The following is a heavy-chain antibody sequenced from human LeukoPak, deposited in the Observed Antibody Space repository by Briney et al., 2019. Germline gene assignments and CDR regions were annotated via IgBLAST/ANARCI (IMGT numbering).Heavy chain of an antibody. CDR3: ARGYRISEIRFFEWLLDY. J-gene: IGHJ4*02. CDR2: VHISETT. CDR1: GDSISGYF. Sequence: SETLSLTCTDSGDSISGYFWHWIRQPPGKGLEWIGRVHISETTIYNPSLKSRVTMSVDTSNNHFSLNLSSVTAADTAVYYCARGYRISEIRFFEWLLDYWGQGYLVTVSS. V-gene: IGHV4-4*07. D-gene: IGHD3-3*01.